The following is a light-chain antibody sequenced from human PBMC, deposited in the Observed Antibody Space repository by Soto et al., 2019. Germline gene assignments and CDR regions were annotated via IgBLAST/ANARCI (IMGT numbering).Light chain of an antibody. Sequence: EVVLTQSQATLSLSPGERATLSCRASQSVTKYLAWYQQKPGQALRLLIYDVSKRATGIPARFSGSGSGTDFTLTISSLEPEDFAVYYCHQRSNWPLTFGGGTKLEIK. CDR2: DVS. J-gene: IGKJ4*01. CDR3: HQRSNWPLT. CDR1: QSVTKY. V-gene: IGKV3-11*01.